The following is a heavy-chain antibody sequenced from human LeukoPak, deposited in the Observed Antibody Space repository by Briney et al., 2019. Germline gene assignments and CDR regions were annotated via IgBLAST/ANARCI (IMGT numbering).Heavy chain of an antibody. CDR3: ARGRKKYSGSYPSLDP. Sequence: TSSETLSLTCTVSGYSISSGYYWSWIRQPPGKGLEWIGEINHSGSTNYNPSLKSRVTISVDTSKNQFSLKLSSVTAADTAVYYCARGRKKYSGSYPSLDPWGQGTLVTVSS. V-gene: IGHV4-38-2*02. CDR1: GYSISSGYY. D-gene: IGHD1-26*01. J-gene: IGHJ5*02. CDR2: INHSGST.